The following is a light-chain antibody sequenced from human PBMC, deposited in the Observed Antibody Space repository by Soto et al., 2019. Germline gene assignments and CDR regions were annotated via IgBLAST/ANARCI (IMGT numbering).Light chain of an antibody. CDR3: QQYNNWWT. CDR2: WAS. V-gene: IGKV4-1*01. CDR1: QSALYSSNNKNY. Sequence: DIVMTQSPDSLAVSLGERATINCKSSQSALYSSNNKNYLAWYQQKPGQPPKLLIYWASTRESGVPDRFSGSGSGTDFTLTISSLQSEDFAVYYCQQYNNWWTFGQGTKVDIK. J-gene: IGKJ1*01.